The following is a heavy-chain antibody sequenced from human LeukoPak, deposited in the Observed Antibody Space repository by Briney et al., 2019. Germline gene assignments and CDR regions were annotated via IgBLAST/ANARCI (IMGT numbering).Heavy chain of an antibody. J-gene: IGHJ4*02. V-gene: IGHV1-2*02. CDR1: GYTFTSYA. D-gene: IGHD6-13*01. Sequence: GASVKVSCKASGYTFTSYAMHWVRQAPGQGLEWMGWINPNSGGTNYAQKFQGRVTMTRDTSISTAYMELGRLRSDDTAVYYCARDNFSQGSSWYEGFDYWGQGTLVTVSS. CDR3: ARDNFSQGSSWYEGFDY. CDR2: INPNSGGT.